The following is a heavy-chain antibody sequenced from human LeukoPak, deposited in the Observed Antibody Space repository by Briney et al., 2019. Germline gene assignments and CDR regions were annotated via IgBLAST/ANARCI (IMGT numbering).Heavy chain of an antibody. J-gene: IGHJ3*02. CDR3: AKARYSGYAFDAFDM. V-gene: IGHV3-66*01. CDR1: GFTVTSNY. CDR2: IYSGGST. D-gene: IGHD5-12*01. Sequence: GGSLRLSCAASGFTVTSNYMSWVRQAPGKGLEWVSVIYSGGSTYYADSVKGRFTISRDNSKNTLYLQMNSLRAEDTAVYYCAKARYSGYAFDAFDMWGQGTMASVSS.